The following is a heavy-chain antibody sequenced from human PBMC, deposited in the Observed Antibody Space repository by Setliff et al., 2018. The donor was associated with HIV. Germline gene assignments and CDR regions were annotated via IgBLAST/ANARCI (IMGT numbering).Heavy chain of an antibody. CDR1: GDSISSGSYF. CDR3: TREGRGDPAMATTRIDY. D-gene: IGHD1-1*01. J-gene: IGHJ4*02. CDR2: IYYTGFA. Sequence: PSETLSLTCSVSGDSISSGSYFWGWIRQTPGKGLGWIGNIYYTGFAYYNPSLKSRVTISLDTSKTHFFLNLTSVTDADTAVYFCTREGRGDPAMATTRIDYWGQGKLVTVSS. V-gene: IGHV4-39*02.